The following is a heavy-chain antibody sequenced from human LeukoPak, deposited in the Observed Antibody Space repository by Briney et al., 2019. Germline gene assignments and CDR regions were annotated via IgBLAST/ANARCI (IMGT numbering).Heavy chain of an antibody. CDR2: ITPIFGIA. CDR1: GGTFSSYA. D-gene: IGHD1-26*01. CDR3: ARQGGSYFQNYFDY. Sequence: GASVKVSCKASGGTFSSYAISWVRQAPGQGLEWMGRITPIFGIANYAQKFQGRVTITADKSTSTAYMELSSLRSEDTAVYYCARQGGSYFQNYFDYWGQGTLVTVSS. V-gene: IGHV1-69*04. J-gene: IGHJ4*02.